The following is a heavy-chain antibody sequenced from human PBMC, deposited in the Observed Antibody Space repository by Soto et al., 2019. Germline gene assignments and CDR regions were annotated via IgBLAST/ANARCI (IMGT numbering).Heavy chain of an antibody. V-gene: IGHV5-51*01. CDR2: IYPGDSDT. CDR3: ARLTGIVAPGTVFLDN. CDR1: GYRFTSSL. J-gene: IGHJ4*02. Sequence: RXESLKISCKASGYRFTSSLIGWVRQMPGKGLEWMGIIYPGDSDTRYRPSFQGQVTISADKSSSTAYLQWNSLQASDTAMYYCARLTGIVAPGTVFLDNWGQGTMVTVSS. D-gene: IGHD1-1*01.